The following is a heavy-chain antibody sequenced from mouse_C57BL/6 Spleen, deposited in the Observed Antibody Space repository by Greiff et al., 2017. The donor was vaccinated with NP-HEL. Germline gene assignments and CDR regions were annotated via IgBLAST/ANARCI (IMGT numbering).Heavy chain of an antibody. J-gene: IGHJ2*01. D-gene: IGHD4-1*01. Sequence: QVQLQQSGAELVKPGASVKISCTASGYAFSSYWMTWVKQRPGKGLEWIGQIYPGDGDTNYNGKFKGKATLTADKSSSTAYMQLSSLTSEDSAVYFCARWDLGRGYFDYWGQGTTLTVSS. V-gene: IGHV1-80*01. CDR1: GYAFSSYW. CDR2: IYPGDGDT. CDR3: ARWDLGRGYFDY.